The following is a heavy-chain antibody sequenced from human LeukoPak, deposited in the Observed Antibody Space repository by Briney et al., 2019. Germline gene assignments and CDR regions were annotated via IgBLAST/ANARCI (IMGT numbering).Heavy chain of an antibody. CDR3: ATSYSSGWYSFDY. Sequence: SETLSLTCNVSGVSINSYYWSWIRQPPGKGLEWIAYIYYSGSTNSNPSLKSRVTISVDTSKNQVSLKLSSVTAADTAVYYCATSYSSGWYSFDYWGQGTLVTVSS. V-gene: IGHV4-59*01. CDR1: GVSINSYY. D-gene: IGHD6-19*01. J-gene: IGHJ4*02. CDR2: IYYSGST.